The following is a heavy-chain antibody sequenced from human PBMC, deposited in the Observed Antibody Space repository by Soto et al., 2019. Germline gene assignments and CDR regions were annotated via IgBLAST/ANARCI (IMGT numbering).Heavy chain of an antibody. CDR1: GYTFTSYT. J-gene: IGHJ5*02. Sequence: GASVKVSCKASGYTFTSYTISWVRQAPGQGLEWMGRIIPILGIANYAQKFQGRVTITADKSTSTAYMELSSLRSVDTATYYCAHSLIGYYYDSSGSNWFDPWGQGTLVTVSS. D-gene: IGHD3-22*01. V-gene: IGHV1-69*02. CDR2: IIPILGIA. CDR3: AHSLIGYYYDSSGSNWFDP.